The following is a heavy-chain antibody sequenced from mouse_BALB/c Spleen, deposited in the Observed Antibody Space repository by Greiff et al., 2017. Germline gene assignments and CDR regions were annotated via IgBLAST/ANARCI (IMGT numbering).Heavy chain of an antibody. J-gene: IGHJ1*01. CDR1: GYSITSDYA. V-gene: IGHV3-2*02. Sequence: VQLKESGPGLVKPSQSLSLTCTVTGYSITSDYAWNWIRQFPGHKLEWMGYISYSGSTSYNPSLKSRISITRDTSKNQFFLQLNSVTTEDTATYYCARETGTGDWYFDVWGAGTTVTVSS. CDR2: ISYSGST. CDR3: ARETGTGDWYFDV. D-gene: IGHD4-1*01.